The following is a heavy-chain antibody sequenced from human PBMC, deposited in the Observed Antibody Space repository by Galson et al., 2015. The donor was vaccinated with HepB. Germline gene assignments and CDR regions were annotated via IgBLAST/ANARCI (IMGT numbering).Heavy chain of an antibody. CDR3: ARTGGDDSSGLPAWVGAFDI. Sequence: CAISGDSVSSNSAAWNWIRQSPSRGLEWLGRTYYRSKWYNDYAVSVKSRITINPDTSKNQFSLQLNSVTPEDTAVYYCARTGGDDSSGLPAWVGAFDIWGQGTMVTVSS. V-gene: IGHV6-1*01. CDR1: GDSVSSNSAA. D-gene: IGHD3-22*01. J-gene: IGHJ3*02. CDR2: TYYRSKWYN.